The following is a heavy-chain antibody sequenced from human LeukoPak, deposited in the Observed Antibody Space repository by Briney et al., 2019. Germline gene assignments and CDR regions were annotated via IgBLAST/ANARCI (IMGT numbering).Heavy chain of an antibody. CDR3: AKEQTYYYDSSGYFDY. J-gene: IGHJ4*02. CDR2: ISEDGGST. D-gene: IGHD3-22*01. Sequence: GGSLRLSCAASGFTFDDYAMHWVRQAPGKGLEWVSLISEDGGSTYYADSVKGRFTISRDNSKNSLYLQMNSLRTEDTALYYCAKEQTYYYDSSGYFDYWGQGTLVTVSS. CDR1: GFTFDDYA. V-gene: IGHV3-43*02.